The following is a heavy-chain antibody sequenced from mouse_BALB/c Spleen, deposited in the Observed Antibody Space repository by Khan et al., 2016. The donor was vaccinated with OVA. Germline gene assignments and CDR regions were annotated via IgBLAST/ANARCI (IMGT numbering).Heavy chain of an antibody. D-gene: IGHD1-2*01. V-gene: IGHV2-3*01. CDR2: IWDDGNI. J-gene: IGHJ4*01. CDR1: GFSLTTYG. Sequence: QVQLKESGPGLVAPSQSLSITCTVSGFSLTTYGVNWLRQPPGKGLEWLGVIWDDGNINYLSALISRLSITKDNSKSQVFLQLNSLQTDDTATYYCARFATGTREYYVMDFWGQGTSVTVSS. CDR3: ARFATGTREYYVMDF.